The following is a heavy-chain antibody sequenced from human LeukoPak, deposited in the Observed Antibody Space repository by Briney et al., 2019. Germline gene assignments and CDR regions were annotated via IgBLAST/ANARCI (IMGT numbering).Heavy chain of an antibody. V-gene: IGHV3-21*01. CDR3: ARDAGGYYAY. CDR1: GLTFSGYS. J-gene: IGHJ4*02. D-gene: IGHD3-22*01. CDR2: ISGSSTYI. Sequence: GGSLRLSCAASGLTFSGYSFNWVRQAPGKGLEWVSFISGSSTYIYYADSVKGRFTISRDNAKNSLYLQMNSLRAEDTAVYYCARDAGGYYAYWGQGTLVTVSS.